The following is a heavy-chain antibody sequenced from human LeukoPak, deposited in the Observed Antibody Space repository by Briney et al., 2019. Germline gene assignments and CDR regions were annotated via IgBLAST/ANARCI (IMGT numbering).Heavy chain of an antibody. J-gene: IGHJ4*02. Sequence: GGSLRLSCAASGFTFSNYGMHWVRQAPGKGLEWVAVTSYDGSNKYYADSVKGRFTISRDNSKNTLYLQMNSLRAEDTAVYYCAKDPSSSWSFDYWGQGTLVTVSS. D-gene: IGHD6-13*01. CDR3: AKDPSSSWSFDY. CDR1: GFTFSNYG. CDR2: TSYDGSNK. V-gene: IGHV3-30*18.